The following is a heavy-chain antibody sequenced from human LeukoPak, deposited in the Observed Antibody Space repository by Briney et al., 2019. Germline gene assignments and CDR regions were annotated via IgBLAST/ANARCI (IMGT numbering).Heavy chain of an antibody. Sequence: ASVKVSCKAFGYTFTSYDINWVRQATGQGLEWMGWMNPNSGNTGYAQKFQGRVTMTRNTSIGTAYMELSSLRSEDTAVYYCARFQTPYSYAFIYYYYYYMDVWGKGTTVTVSS. V-gene: IGHV1-8*01. CDR1: GYTFTSYD. J-gene: IGHJ6*03. CDR3: ARFQTPYSYAFIYYYYYYMDV. D-gene: IGHD5-18*01. CDR2: MNPNSGNT.